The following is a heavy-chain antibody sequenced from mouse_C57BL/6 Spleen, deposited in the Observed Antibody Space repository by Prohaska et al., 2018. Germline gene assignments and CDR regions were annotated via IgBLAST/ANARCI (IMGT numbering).Heavy chain of an antibody. J-gene: IGHJ1*03. CDR1: GFTFSGFW. D-gene: IGHD1-1*02. CDR2: INSDGSAI. Sequence: EVQLLETGGGLVQPGGSRGLSCEGSGFTFSGFWMSWVRQTPGKTLEWIGDINSDGSAINYAPSIKDRFTIFRDNDKSTLYLQMSNVRSQDTATYFCMRYGGNYWYFDVWGTGTTVTV. V-gene: IGHV11-2*01. CDR3: MRYGGNYWYFDV.